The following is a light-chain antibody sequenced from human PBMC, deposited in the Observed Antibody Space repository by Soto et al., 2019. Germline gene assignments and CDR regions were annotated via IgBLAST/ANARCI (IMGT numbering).Light chain of an antibody. CDR3: QHYNNWPPWT. CDR2: RAS. V-gene: IGKV3-15*01. CDR1: QSVSSN. Sequence: EIVMTQSPATLSVSPGERATLSCRASQSVSSNLAWYQQKPGQAPRLLIYRASTRATGIPARFSGSGSGTEFTLTISSLQSEDFAVYYCQHYNNWPPWTFGQGTKVKSN. J-gene: IGKJ1*01.